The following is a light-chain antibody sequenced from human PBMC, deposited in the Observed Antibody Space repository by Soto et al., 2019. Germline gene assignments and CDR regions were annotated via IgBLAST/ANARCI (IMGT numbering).Light chain of an antibody. J-gene: IGLJ2*01. CDR1: SSDIGRYNY. Sequence: QSVLTQPPSASGSPGQSVTISCTGTSSDIGRYNYVSWYQQEPGKAPKLMIYEVNKRPSGVPDRFSGSKSGNTASLTVSGRQAEDEADYYCSSYTGSNNLVIFGGGTKLTVL. V-gene: IGLV2-8*01. CDR2: EVN. CDR3: SSYTGSNNLVI.